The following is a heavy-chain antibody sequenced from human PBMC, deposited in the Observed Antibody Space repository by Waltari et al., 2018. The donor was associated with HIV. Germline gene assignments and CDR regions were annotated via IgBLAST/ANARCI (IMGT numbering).Heavy chain of an antibody. Sequence: QVQLVESGGGVVQPGRSLRLSCAASGFTFSSYGMHWVRQAPGKGLEWVAVISYDESNKYYADSVKGLFTISRDNSKNTLYLQMNSLRAEDTAVYYCAKDPYYYDSSGYADYFDYWGQGTLVTVSS. CDR1: GFTFSSYG. D-gene: IGHD3-22*01. J-gene: IGHJ4*02. CDR2: ISYDESNK. V-gene: IGHV3-30*18. CDR3: AKDPYYYDSSGYADYFDY.